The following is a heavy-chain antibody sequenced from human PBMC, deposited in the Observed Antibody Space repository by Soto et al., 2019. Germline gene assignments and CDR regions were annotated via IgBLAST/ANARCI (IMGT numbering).Heavy chain of an antibody. Sequence: GGSLRLSCAASGFTFSSYGMHWVRQAPGKGLEWVAVIWYDGSNKYYADSVKGRFTISRDNSKNTLYLQMNSLRAEDTAVYYCARDGYSSSWYENWFDPWGQGTLVTVSS. V-gene: IGHV3-33*01. J-gene: IGHJ5*02. D-gene: IGHD6-13*01. CDR1: GFTFSSYG. CDR2: IWYDGSNK. CDR3: ARDGYSSSWYENWFDP.